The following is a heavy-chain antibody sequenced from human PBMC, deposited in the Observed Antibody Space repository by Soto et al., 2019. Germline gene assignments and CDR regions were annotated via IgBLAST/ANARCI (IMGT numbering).Heavy chain of an antibody. CDR2: IYPGNSDT. J-gene: IGHJ4*02. CDR3: ARHVYYDVLKKNY. CDR1: GYNFANYW. D-gene: IGHD3-9*01. V-gene: IGHV5-51*01. Sequence: ELQLVQSGAEVKKPGESLKISCKGSGYNFANYWIGWVRQMPGKGLEWMGIIYPGNSDTRYSPSFQGQVTISADTPISTAYLEWSSLKASDTAIYYCARHVYYDVLKKNYWGQGTLVTVSS.